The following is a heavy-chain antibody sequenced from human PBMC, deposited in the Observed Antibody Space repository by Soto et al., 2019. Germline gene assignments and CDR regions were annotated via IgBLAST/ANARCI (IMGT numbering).Heavy chain of an antibody. V-gene: IGHV3-30-3*01. D-gene: IGHD3-10*01. J-gene: IGHJ4*02. CDR3: ARDQWFGGLFDY. CDR2: ISYDGSNK. Sequence: QVPLVESGGGVVQPGRSLRLSCAASGFTFSSYAMHWVRQAPGKGLEWVAVISYDGSNKYYADSVKGRFTISRDNSKNTLYLQMNSLRAEDTAVYYCARDQWFGGLFDYWGQGTLVTVSS. CDR1: GFTFSSYA.